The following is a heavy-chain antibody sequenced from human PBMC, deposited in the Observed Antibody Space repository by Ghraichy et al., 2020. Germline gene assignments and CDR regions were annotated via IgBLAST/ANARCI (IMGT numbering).Heavy chain of an antibody. Sequence: GGSLRLSCAASGFIFDDYAMHWVRQAPGKGLEWVSGISWNSGIIAYADSVKGRFTISRDNAANFLFLQMDSLRAEDTALYYCTKTRGGQTFDHWGQGTLVTVSS. D-gene: IGHD3-16*01. CDR1: GFIFDDYA. CDR2: ISWNSGII. J-gene: IGHJ4*02. V-gene: IGHV3-9*01. CDR3: TKTRGGQTFDH.